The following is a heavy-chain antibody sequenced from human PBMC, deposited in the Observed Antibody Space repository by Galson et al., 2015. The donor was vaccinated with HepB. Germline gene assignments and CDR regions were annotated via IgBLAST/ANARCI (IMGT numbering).Heavy chain of an antibody. Sequence: SLRLSCAASGFTFDDYAMHWVRQAPGKGLEWVSGISWNSGSIGYADSVKGRFTISRDNAKNSLYLQMNSLRAEDTALYYCAKDYNDYIWGSYRYTGDAFDIWGQGTMVTVSS. CDR2: ISWNSGSI. V-gene: IGHV3-9*01. CDR1: GFTFDDYA. D-gene: IGHD3-16*02. CDR3: AKDYNDYIWGSYRYTGDAFDI. J-gene: IGHJ3*02.